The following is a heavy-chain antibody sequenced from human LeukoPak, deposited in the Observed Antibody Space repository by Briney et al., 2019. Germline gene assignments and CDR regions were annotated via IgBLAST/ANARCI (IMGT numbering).Heavy chain of an antibody. CDR2: ILSDGTNK. CDR1: GFTFSNSA. Sequence: GGSLRRSCAASGFTFSNSAMHWVRQAPGGGLEWVAVILSDGTNKFYADSVKGRFTISGDNSKNTLYLQINSLRVEDTAVYYCARDSPGGYLDYWGQGTLVTVAS. D-gene: IGHD3-10*01. J-gene: IGHJ4*02. CDR3: ARDSPGGYLDY. V-gene: IGHV3-33*01.